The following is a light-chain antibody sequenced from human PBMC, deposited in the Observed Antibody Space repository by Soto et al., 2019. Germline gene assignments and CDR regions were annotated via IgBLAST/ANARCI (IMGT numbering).Light chain of an antibody. Sequence: QSALTQPPSASGSPGQSVTISCTGTSSDVGGNNYVSWYQQHPGKAPKLMIYEVTKRPSGVPDRFSGSKSGNTASLTVSGLQAEDEADYYCSSYAGSYYDVVFGGGTKLTVL. CDR1: SSDVGGNNY. CDR2: EVT. V-gene: IGLV2-8*01. CDR3: SSYAGSYYDVV. J-gene: IGLJ2*01.